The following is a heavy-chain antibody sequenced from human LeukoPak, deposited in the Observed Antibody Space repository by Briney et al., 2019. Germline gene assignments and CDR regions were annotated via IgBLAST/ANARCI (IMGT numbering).Heavy chain of an antibody. V-gene: IGHV3-66*01. CDR1: GFTFSSYA. J-gene: IGHJ4*01. D-gene: IGHD6-19*01. CDR3: ATDVRSSPLGF. CDR2: IYSGGST. Sequence: GGSLRLSCAASGFTFSSYAMSWVRRAPGKGLEWVSIIYSGGSTYYADSVKGRFTISRDSSNNTLFLQMTNLRAEDSGLYYCATDVRSSPLGFWGHGTLVTVSS.